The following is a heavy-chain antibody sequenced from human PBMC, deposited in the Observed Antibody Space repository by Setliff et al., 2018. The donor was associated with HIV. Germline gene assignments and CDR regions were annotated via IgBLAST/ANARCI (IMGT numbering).Heavy chain of an antibody. D-gene: IGHD2-15*01. CDR2: INSVGRT. Sequence: GGSLRLSCAAFALTFSSFAMTWVRQAPGKGLEWVSAINSVGRTYYADSLKGRFTISRDNSKNTLYLQMNSLRTDDTAVYYCAKGRNEATTGGDYWGQGTLVTVSS. V-gene: IGHV3-23*01. CDR1: ALTFSSFA. J-gene: IGHJ4*02. CDR3: AKGRNEATTGGDY.